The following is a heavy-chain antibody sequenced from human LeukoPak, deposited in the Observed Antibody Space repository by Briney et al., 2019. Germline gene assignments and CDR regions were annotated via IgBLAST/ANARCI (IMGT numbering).Heavy chain of an antibody. CDR1: GFTFSSYS. V-gene: IGHV3-21*01. CDR3: ARDLEQWELPDY. Sequence: GGSLRLSCAASGFTFSSYSTNWVRQAPGKGLEWVSSISSSSSYIYYADSVNGRFTISRDNAKNSLYLQMSSLRAEDTAVYYCARDLEQWELPDYWGQGTLVTVSS. J-gene: IGHJ4*02. D-gene: IGHD1-26*01. CDR2: ISSSSSYI.